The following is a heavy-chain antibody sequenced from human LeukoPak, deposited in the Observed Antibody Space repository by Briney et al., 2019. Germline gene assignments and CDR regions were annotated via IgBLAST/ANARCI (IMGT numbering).Heavy chain of an antibody. CDR2: INHSGST. CDR1: GGSISGSY. V-gene: IGHV4-34*01. D-gene: IGHD3-16*01. CDR3: ARAPNYVWGRITRWFDP. Sequence: ASETLSLTCTVSGGSISGSYWSWIRQPPGKGLEWIGEINHSGSTNYNPSLKSRVTISVDTSKNQFSLKLSSVTAADTAVYYCARAPNYVWGRITRWFDPWGQGTLVTVSS. J-gene: IGHJ5*02.